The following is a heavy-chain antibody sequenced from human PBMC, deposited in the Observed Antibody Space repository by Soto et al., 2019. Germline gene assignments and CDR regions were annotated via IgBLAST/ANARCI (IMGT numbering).Heavy chain of an antibody. CDR2: INHSGST. V-gene: IGHV4-34*01. CDR3: ALTLYGDYDY. J-gene: IGHJ4*02. D-gene: IGHD4-17*01. CDR1: GGSFCVYY. Sequence: PSYTPSLTSAVYGGSFCVYYWSWTRQPPGKGLEWIGEINHSGSTNYNPSLKSRVTISVDTSKNQFSLKLSSVTAADTAVYYCALTLYGDYDYWGQGTLVTVSS.